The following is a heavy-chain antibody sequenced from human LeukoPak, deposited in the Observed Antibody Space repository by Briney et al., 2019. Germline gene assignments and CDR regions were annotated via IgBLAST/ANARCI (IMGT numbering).Heavy chain of an antibody. CDR1: GGSISSGSYY. CDR2: IYTSGST. Sequence: SETLSLTCTVSGGSISSGSYYWSWIRQPAGKGLEWIGRIYTSGSTNYNPSLKSRVTISVDTSKNQFSLKLSSVTAADTAVYYCARVLNVPKLIDSWGQGTLVTVSS. J-gene: IGHJ4*02. V-gene: IGHV4-61*02. CDR3: ARVLNVPKLIDS. D-gene: IGHD3-10*02.